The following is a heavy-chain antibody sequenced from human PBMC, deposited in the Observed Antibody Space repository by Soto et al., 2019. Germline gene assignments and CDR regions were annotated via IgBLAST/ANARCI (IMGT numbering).Heavy chain of an antibody. D-gene: IGHD3-10*01. CDR3: VRLTERITMVRGVIMYFDY. CDR1: GGSISSGGYY. V-gene: IGHV4-31*03. J-gene: IGHJ4*02. Sequence: QVQLQESGPGLVKPSQTLSLTCTVSGGSISSGGYYWSWIRQHPGKGLEWIGYIYYSGSTYYNPSLKSRVTISVDTSKNQFSLKLSSVTAADTAVYYCVRLTERITMVRGVIMYFDYWGQGTLVTVSS. CDR2: IYYSGST.